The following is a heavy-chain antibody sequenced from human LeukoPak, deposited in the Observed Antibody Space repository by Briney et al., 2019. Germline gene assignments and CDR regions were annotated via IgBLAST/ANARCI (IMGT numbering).Heavy chain of an antibody. V-gene: IGHV1-8*01. D-gene: IGHD1-26*01. J-gene: IGHJ4*02. CDR3: TRGSLSGSSRDY. CDR1: GYTFTGYD. Sequence: ASVRVSCKASGYTFTGYDINWVRQATGQGLEWMGWMNPDTGDTGYAQKFQGRVTMTRNTSIDTAYMELSGLRSEDSDVYYCTRGSLSGSSRDYWGQGTLVTVSS. CDR2: MNPDTGDT.